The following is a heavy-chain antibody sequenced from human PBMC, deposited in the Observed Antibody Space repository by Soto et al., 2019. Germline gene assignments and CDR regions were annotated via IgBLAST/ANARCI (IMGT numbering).Heavy chain of an antibody. Sequence: GGSLRLSCAASGFTFSNYGMHWVRQAPGKGLEWVAVISFDGSHKYYTDSVKGRFTISRDNSKNTLYLQMSSLRVEDTAVYYCAKVVSTVVVTMIDYWGQGTLVTVSS. J-gene: IGHJ4*02. CDR2: ISFDGSHK. V-gene: IGHV3-30*18. D-gene: IGHD2-21*02. CDR3: AKVVSTVVVTMIDY. CDR1: GFTFSNYG.